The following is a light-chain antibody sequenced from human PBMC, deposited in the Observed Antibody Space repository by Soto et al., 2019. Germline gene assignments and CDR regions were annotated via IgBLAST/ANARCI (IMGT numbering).Light chain of an antibody. CDR2: AAS. CDR3: QKYNSAPLT. Sequence: DIQMTQSPSSLSASVGDRVTITCRASQRIYNYLAWYQQKPGKVPKLLIYAASTLQSGVPSRFSGSGSGTDFTLTISSLQPEDVATYYCQKYNSAPLTFGGGTKVEIK. V-gene: IGKV1-27*01. CDR1: QRIYNY. J-gene: IGKJ4*01.